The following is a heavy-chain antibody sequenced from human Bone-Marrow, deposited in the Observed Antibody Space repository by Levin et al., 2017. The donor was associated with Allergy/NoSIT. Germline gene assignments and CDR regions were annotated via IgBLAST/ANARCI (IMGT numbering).Heavy chain of an antibody. CDR3: AKVDIGGSGWYSFDS. V-gene: IGHV3-30*18. J-gene: IGHJ4*02. D-gene: IGHD6-19*01. Sequence: GSLKISCVASGFIFSDCGMHWVRQAPGKGLEWVAIISYDGSEKYYTNSVKGRFTISRDNSKNTLFLQMNSLRPEDTALYYCAKVDIGGSGWYSFDSWGRGTLVTVSS. CDR1: GFIFSDCG. CDR2: ISYDGSEK.